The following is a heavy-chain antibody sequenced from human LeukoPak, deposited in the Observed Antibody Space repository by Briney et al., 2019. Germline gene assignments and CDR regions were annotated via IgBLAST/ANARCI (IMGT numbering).Heavy chain of an antibody. Sequence: SETLSLTCAVSIDSTNGNYWSWVRQTPGKGLEWIGEVHRSGSTNYKPSLKRRVTISIDRFKDQISLDLTSVTAADTAVYYCARELLSAPTPGAYWGQGILVTVSS. CDR1: IDSTNGNY. J-gene: IGHJ4*02. V-gene: IGHV4-4*02. CDR3: ARELLSAPTPGAY. CDR2: VHRSGST. D-gene: IGHD2-21*01.